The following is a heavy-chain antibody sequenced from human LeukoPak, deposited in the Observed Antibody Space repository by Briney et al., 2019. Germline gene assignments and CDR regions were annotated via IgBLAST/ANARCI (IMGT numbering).Heavy chain of an antibody. V-gene: IGHV3-23*01. Sequence: GGSLRLSCAASGFTFNNYAMSWVRQAPGKGLEWVSAISGSGGSTYYADSVKGRFTISRDNSENTLYLQMNSLRAEDTAVYYCAKGYDFWSGYYLDYWGQGTLVTVSS. J-gene: IGHJ4*02. CDR1: GFTFNNYA. CDR3: AKGYDFWSGYYLDY. CDR2: ISGSGGST. D-gene: IGHD3-3*01.